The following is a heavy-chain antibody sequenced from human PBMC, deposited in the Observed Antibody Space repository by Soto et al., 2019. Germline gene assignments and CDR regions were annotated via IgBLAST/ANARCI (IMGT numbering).Heavy chain of an antibody. Sequence: QVQVVESGGGVVQPGRSLRLSCTASGFTFSTFAFQWVRQTPGKGLEWVTAISYNGINIYYADSVKGRFTISRDNSKNTLYLQMNSLRAEDTARYYCARGGAVASSWYFDLWGRGTLVTVSS. J-gene: IGHJ2*01. V-gene: IGHV3-30-3*01. CDR1: GFTFSTFA. CDR3: ARGGAVASSWYFDL. D-gene: IGHD6-19*01. CDR2: ISYNGINI.